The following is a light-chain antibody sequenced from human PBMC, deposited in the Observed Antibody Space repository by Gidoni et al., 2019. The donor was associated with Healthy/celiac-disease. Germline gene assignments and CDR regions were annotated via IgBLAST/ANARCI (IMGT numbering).Light chain of an antibody. V-gene: IGLV3-21*04. CDR2: YDS. CDR1: NIGSKR. Sequence: SYVLTQPPPASVAPGKAARITCGGNNIGSKRVHWYQQKPGQAPVLVSYYDSDRPSGSPERFSGSNSGNTATLTISRVEAGDEADYYCQVWDSSSDHVVFGGGTKLTVL. CDR3: QVWDSSSDHVV. J-gene: IGLJ2*01.